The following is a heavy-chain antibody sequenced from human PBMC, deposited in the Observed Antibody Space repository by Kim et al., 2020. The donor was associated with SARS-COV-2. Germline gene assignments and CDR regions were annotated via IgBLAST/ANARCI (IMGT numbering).Heavy chain of an antibody. J-gene: IGHJ6*02. V-gene: IGHV3-30*04. D-gene: IGHD6-19*01. CDR2: ISYDGSHE. Sequence: GGSLRLSCAASGFSFSSSAINWVRQAPGKGLEWVAVISYDGSHEYYSDSVKGRFTTSRDNSKNTLFLQMDGLRPEDTAIYHCAKDNSSWLTSKYFYGMDVWGQGTTVTVSS. CDR1: GFSFSSSA. CDR3: AKDNSSWLTSKYFYGMDV.